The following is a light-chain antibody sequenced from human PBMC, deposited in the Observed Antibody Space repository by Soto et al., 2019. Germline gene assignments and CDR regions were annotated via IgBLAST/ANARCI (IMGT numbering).Light chain of an antibody. V-gene: IGKV1-5*03. Sequence: DIQMTQSPSTLYASVGDRVTINCRASQSVSDWLAWYQQKPGEAPKLLIYKASTLESGVPSRFSGSGSGTEFTLTISSLQPDDFATYYCQHYNSYPWTFGQGTKVDIK. CDR2: KAS. CDR1: QSVSDW. CDR3: QHYNSYPWT. J-gene: IGKJ1*01.